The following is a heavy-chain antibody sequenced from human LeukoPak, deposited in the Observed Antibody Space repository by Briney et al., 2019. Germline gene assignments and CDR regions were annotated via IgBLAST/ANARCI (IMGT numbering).Heavy chain of an antibody. CDR1: GLTFSSYD. D-gene: IGHD2-21*01. V-gene: IGHV3-23*01. J-gene: IGHJ4*02. CDR3: AKISSYCGGDCFSPRPDDY. CDR2: ISGSGGRT. Sequence: PGGSLRLSCAASGLTFSSYDMNWVRQAPGKGLEWVSGISGSGGRTYYADSVKGRFTISRDNSKNTLYLQMNSLRAEDTAVYYCAKISSYCGGDCFSPRPDDYWGQGTLVTVSS.